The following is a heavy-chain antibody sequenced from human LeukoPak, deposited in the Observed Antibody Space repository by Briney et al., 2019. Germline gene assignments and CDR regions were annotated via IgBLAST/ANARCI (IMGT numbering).Heavy chain of an antibody. J-gene: IGHJ3*02. D-gene: IGHD3-16*01. Sequence: ASVKVSCKASGYTFSTYDINWVRQATGQGLEWMGWMNPNSGNTGYAQKFQGRVTITRNTSISTAYMELSSLRSEDTAMYYCARVLPAYRRGRVEVDGFDIWGQGTMVTVSS. CDR3: ARVLPAYRRGRVEVDGFDI. CDR2: MNPNSGNT. CDR1: GYTFSTYD. V-gene: IGHV1-8*03.